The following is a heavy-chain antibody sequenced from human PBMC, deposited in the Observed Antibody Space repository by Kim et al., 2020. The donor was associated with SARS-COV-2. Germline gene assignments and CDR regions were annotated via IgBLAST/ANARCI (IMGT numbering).Heavy chain of an antibody. J-gene: IGHJ4*02. CDR2: T. CDR3: ASIAMTRGVIDY. V-gene: IGHV1-46*01. Sequence: TPYAQKIQARVTMTRDKSTSTVYMELSSLSSADTAVYYCASIAMTRGVIDYWGQGTLVTVSS. D-gene: IGHD3-10*01.